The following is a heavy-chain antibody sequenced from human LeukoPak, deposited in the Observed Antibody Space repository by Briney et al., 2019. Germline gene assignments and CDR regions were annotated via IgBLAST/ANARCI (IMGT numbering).Heavy chain of an antibody. V-gene: IGHV4-34*01. J-gene: IGHJ3*02. D-gene: IGHD5-24*01. Sequence: SETLSLTCAVYGVSFSGYYWSWIRQPPGKGLEWIGEINHSGSTNYNPSLKSRVTISVDTSKNQFSLKLSSVTAADTAVYYCAKTIVEMATIKAFDIWGQGTMVTVSS. CDR2: INHSGST. CDR3: AKTIVEMATIKAFDI. CDR1: GVSFSGYY.